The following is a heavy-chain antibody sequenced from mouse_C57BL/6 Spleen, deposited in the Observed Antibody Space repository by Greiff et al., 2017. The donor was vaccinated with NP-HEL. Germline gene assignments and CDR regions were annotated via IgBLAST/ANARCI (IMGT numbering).Heavy chain of an antibody. J-gene: IGHJ2*01. V-gene: IGHV1-72*01. CDR2: IDPNSGGT. CDR1: GYTFTSYW. D-gene: IGHD2-5*01. Sequence: VQLQQPGAELVKPGASVKLSCKASGYTFTSYWMHWVKQRPGRGLEWIGRIDPNSGGTKYNEKFKSKATLTVDTPSSTAYMQLSSLTSEDSAVYYCARDSNYEGVYFDYWGQGTTLTVSS. CDR3: ARDSNYEGVYFDY.